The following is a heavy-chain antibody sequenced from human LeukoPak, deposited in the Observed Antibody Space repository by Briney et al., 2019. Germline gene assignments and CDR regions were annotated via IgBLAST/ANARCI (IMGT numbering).Heavy chain of an antibody. CDR2: IIPILGIA. V-gene: IGHV1-69*02. CDR1: GGTFSSYT. D-gene: IGHD4-11*01. J-gene: IGHJ4*02. CDR3: ARLTTVTTFQR. Sequence: SVKVSCKASGGTFSSYTISWVRQAPGQGREWMGRIIPILGIANYAQKFQGRVTITADKSTSTAYMELSSLRSEDTAVYYCARLTTVTTFQRWGQGTLVTVSS.